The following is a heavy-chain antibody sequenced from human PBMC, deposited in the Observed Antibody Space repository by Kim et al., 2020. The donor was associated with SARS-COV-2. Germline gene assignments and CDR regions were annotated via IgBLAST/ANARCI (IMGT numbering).Heavy chain of an antibody. CDR2: IDPSGRAP. CDR1: AYTFSDYY. J-gene: IGHJ6*02. V-gene: IGHV1-46*01. D-gene: IGHD3-10*01. Sequence: ASVKVSCKASAYTFSDYYIHWVRQAPGQGLEWMGIIDPSGRAPTYAQMFQGRVTITRDTSTRTVYMELSSLRSEDTATYYCARKIRGVDYFYYGMDVWGQ. CDR3: ARKIRGVDYFYYGMDV.